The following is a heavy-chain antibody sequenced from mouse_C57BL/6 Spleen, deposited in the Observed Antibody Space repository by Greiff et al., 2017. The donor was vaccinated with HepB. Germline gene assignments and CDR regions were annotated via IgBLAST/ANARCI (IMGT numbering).Heavy chain of an antibody. D-gene: IGHD4-1*01. J-gene: IGHJ2*01. CDR1: GYTFTSYW. CDR3: ARKNWDDY. Sequence: QVQLKQPGAELVRPGTSVKLSCKASGYTFTSYWMHWVKQRPGQGLEWIGVIDPSDSYTNYNQKFKGKATLTVDTSSSTAYMQLSSLTSEDSAVYYCARKNWDDYWGQGTTLTVSS. V-gene: IGHV1-59*01. CDR2: IDPSDSYT.